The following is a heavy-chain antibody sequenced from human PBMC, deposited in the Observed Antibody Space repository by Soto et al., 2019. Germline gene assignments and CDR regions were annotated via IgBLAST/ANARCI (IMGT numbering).Heavy chain of an antibody. Sequence: QITLKESGPTLVKPSQTLTLTCTFSGFSLSTSGVVVGWIRQPPGKALEWLAVIYWDDDKRYSPFLRSRLTITKDNSKNQVVLTMTNVDPVDTATSSCAHRGNYYGLDVWGQGTAVTVSS. CDR3: AHRGNYYGLDV. V-gene: IGHV2-5*02. J-gene: IGHJ6*02. CDR2: IYWDDDK. CDR1: GFSLSTSGVV.